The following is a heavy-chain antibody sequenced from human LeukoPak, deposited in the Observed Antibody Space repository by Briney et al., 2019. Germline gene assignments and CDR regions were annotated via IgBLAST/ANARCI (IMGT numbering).Heavy chain of an antibody. CDR2: IYYSGST. V-gene: IGHV4-59*01. D-gene: IGHD2-2*01. J-gene: IGHJ6*03. CDR3: ARVGSTSYYYFYYMDV. Sequence: PSETLSLTCTVSGGSISSYYWSWIRQPPGKGLEWIGYIYYSGSTNYNLSLKSRVTISVDTSKNQFSLKLSSVTAADTAVYYCARVGSTSYYYFYYMDVWGKGTTVTVSS. CDR1: GGSISSYY.